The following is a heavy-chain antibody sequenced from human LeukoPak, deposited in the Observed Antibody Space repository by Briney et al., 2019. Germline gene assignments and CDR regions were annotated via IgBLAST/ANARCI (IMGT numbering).Heavy chain of an antibody. J-gene: IGHJ4*02. Sequence: GGSLRLSCSASGFTFTSHVMHWVRQAPGKGLQYVSGISMNVQTTYYAGSVKGRFTISRDSSKDTVYLQMNSLTAEDTAVYYCVREGLERRTNFDYWGQGTLVSVSS. CDR3: VREGLERRTNFDY. CDR1: GFTFTSHV. V-gene: IGHV3-64D*06. D-gene: IGHD1-1*01. CDR2: ISMNVQTT.